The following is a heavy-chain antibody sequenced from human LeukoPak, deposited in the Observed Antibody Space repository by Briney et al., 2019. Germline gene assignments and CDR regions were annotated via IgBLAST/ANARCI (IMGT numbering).Heavy chain of an antibody. D-gene: IGHD3-22*01. Sequence: HPGGSLRFSCAASGFTFSSYSMNWVRQAPGKGLEWVSYISSSSSTIYYADSVKGRFTISRDNAKNSLYLQMNSLRAEDTAVYYCARDLTTIVVVSETEDFDYWGQGTLVTVSS. CDR1: GFTFSSYS. CDR3: ARDLTTIVVVSETEDFDY. J-gene: IGHJ4*02. CDR2: ISSSSSTI. V-gene: IGHV3-48*01.